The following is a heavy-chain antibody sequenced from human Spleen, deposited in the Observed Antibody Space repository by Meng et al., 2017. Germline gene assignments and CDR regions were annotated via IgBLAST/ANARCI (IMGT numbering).Heavy chain of an antibody. D-gene: IGHD5-12*01. Sequence: QVQLVESGGGVVQPGRSLRLSCAASGFTFSSYAMHWVRQAPGKGLEWVAVISYDGSNKYYADSVKGRFTISRDNSKNTLYLQMNSLRAEDTAVYYCARDALPHYDVDYWGQGTLVTVSS. J-gene: IGHJ4*02. CDR3: ARDALPHYDVDY. V-gene: IGHV3-30*01. CDR1: GFTFSSYA. CDR2: ISYDGSNK.